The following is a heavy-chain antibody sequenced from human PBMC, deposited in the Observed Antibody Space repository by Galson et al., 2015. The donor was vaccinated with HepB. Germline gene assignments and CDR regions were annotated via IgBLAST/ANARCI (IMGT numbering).Heavy chain of an antibody. CDR3: ARTSSAADYFDY. D-gene: IGHD6-19*01. CDR2: IYPADSDT. J-gene: IGHJ4*02. Sequence: SGAEVKEPGESLKISCEASEYSLVTYWTGWVRQTPGKGLEWRGIIYPADSDTRDNPSFQGQIIISVDKSIRTAYLQWSSLRDSDTAIYYCARTSSAADYFDYWGQGTLVTVSS. CDR1: EYSLVTYW. V-gene: IGHV5-51*01.